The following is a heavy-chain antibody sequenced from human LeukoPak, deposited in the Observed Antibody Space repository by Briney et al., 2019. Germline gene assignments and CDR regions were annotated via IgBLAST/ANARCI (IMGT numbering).Heavy chain of an antibody. CDR3: ARDRGGLLTYSSNYYFDY. Sequence: ASVKVSCKASGYTFTSYDINWVRQATGQGLEWTGWMNPNSGNTGYAQKFQGRVTITRNTSISTAYMELSSLRSEDTAVYYCARDRGGLLTYSSNYYFDYWGQGTLVTVSS. J-gene: IGHJ4*02. V-gene: IGHV1-8*03. CDR1: GYTFTSYD. CDR2: MNPNSGNT. D-gene: IGHD5-18*01.